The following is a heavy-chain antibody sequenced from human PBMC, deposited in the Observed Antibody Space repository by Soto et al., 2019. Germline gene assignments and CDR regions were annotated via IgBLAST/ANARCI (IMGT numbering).Heavy chain of an antibody. CDR1: GFAFYYYN. D-gene: IGHD4-4*01. CDR3: AREGVTNYTDYYFDL. Sequence: PGGSLRLSCAASGFAFYYYNMNWVSQAQGRGLEWVSSISGSGIAIHFTDSVKGRFTISRDNAKTSLYRQMDRLRPEDTAIYYGAREGVTNYTDYYFDLWGHGALVTVSS. CDR2: ISGSGIAI. J-gene: IGHJ4*01. V-gene: IGHV3-21*01.